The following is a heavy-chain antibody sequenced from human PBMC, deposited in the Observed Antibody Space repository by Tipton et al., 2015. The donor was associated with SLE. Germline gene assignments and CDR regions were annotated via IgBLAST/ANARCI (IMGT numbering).Heavy chain of an antibody. Sequence: TLSLTCTVSGGSISSYYWSWIRQPPGKGLEWIGYIYYSGSTNYNPSLKSRVTISVDTSKNQFSLKLSSVTAADTAVYYCAREGGNSSGWLAYWGQGTLVTVSS. J-gene: IGHJ4*02. CDR1: GGSISSYY. V-gene: IGHV4-59*01. CDR3: AREGGNSSGWLAY. CDR2: IYYSGST. D-gene: IGHD6-19*01.